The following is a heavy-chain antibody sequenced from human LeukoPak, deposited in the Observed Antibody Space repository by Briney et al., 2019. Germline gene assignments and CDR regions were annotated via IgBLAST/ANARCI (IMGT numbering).Heavy chain of an antibody. CDR1: GGSISSGSYY. Sequence: SETLSLTCTASGGSISSGSYYWGWIRQPPGKGLEWIGSIYYSGSTNYNPSLKSRVTISVDTSKNQFSLKLSSVTAADTAVYYCARGGYNQFDYWGQGTLVTVSS. CDR2: IYYSGST. D-gene: IGHD5-24*01. CDR3: ARGGYNQFDY. V-gene: IGHV4-39*07. J-gene: IGHJ4*02.